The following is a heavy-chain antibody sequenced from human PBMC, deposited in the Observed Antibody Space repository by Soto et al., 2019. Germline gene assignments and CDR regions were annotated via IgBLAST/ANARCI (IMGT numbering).Heavy chain of an antibody. CDR2: IYDSGST. J-gene: IGHJ4*02. CDR3: ARGVSDLDY. D-gene: IGHD6-25*01. Sequence: PSETLSLTCTVSGGSISRYCWSWVRQPPGKGLEWIGYIYDSGSTKYNPSLKSRVTISVDTSKNQFSLKVSSVPAADTAVYYCARGVSDLDYWCQGTLVTVSS. V-gene: IGHV4-59*01. CDR1: GGSISRYC.